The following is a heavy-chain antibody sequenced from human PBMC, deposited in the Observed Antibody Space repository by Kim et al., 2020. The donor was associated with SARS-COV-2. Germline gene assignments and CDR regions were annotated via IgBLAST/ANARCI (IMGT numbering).Heavy chain of an antibody. D-gene: IGHD3-10*01. CDR2: IYSGGST. J-gene: IGHJ4*02. Sequence: GGSLRLSCAASGFTVSSNYMSWVRQAPGKGLELVSVIYSGGSTYYADSVKGRFTISRDNSKNTLYLQMNSLRAEDTAVYYCARDLGYYGSGSYSAYWGQGTLVTVSS. CDR3: ARDLGYYGSGSYSAY. CDR1: GFTVSSNY. V-gene: IGHV3-53*01.